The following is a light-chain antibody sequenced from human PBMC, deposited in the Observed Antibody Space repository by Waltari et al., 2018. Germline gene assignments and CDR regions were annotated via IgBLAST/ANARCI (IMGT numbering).Light chain of an antibody. V-gene: IGLV1-47*01. J-gene: IGLJ2*01. CDR3: SVWDDSLSGLL. CDR1: TSNIGRNF. Sequence: QSVLTQPPSASGTPGQRVTISCSGSTSNIGRNFVSWYQQLPGTAPELLIHRNNQRPSGVPDRFSGSKSGTSASLAISGLRSEDEADYYCSVWDDSLSGLLFGGGTKLTV. CDR2: RNN.